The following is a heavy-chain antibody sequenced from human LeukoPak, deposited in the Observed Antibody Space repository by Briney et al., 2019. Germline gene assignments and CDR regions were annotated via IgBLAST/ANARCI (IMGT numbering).Heavy chain of an antibody. CDR2: ISAYNGNT. CDR3: ARALGYSGYDFNYYYMDV. V-gene: IGHV1-18*01. J-gene: IGHJ6*03. CDR1: GYTFTSYG. Sequence: ASVKVSCKASGYTFTSYGISWVRQVPGQGLEWMGWISAYNGNTNYAQKLQGRVTMTTDTSTSTAYMELRSLRSDDTAVYYCARALGYSGYDFNYYYMDVWGKGTTVTISS. D-gene: IGHD5-12*01.